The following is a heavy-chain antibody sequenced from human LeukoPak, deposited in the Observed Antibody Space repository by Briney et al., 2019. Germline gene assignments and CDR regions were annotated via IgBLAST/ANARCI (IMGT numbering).Heavy chain of an antibody. CDR1: GYTFTSYA. CDR2: INAGNGNT. Sequence: ASVKVSCKASGYTFTSYAMHWVRQAPGQRLEWMGWINAGNGNTKYSQEFQGRVTLTRDVSTSTDYLELSSLRSEDTAVYYCARDNSVRDTAWWFDPWGQGTLVTVSS. D-gene: IGHD2-21*02. CDR3: ARDNSVRDTAWWFDP. J-gene: IGHJ5*02. V-gene: IGHV1-3*03.